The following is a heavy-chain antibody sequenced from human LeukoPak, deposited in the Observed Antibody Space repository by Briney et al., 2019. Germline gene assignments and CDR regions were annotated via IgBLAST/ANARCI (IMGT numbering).Heavy chain of an antibody. J-gene: IGHJ4*02. V-gene: IGHV4-38-2*02. D-gene: IGHD4-17*01. CDR1: GYSISSGYY. CDR2: IYYSGSS. CDR3: ARDKVGYGDYPCFDY. Sequence: SETLSLTCTVSGYSISSGYYWGWIRQPPGKGLEWIAYIYYSGSSYYNPSLKSRVTTSVDTSKNQFSLKLSSVTAADTAVYYCARDKVGYGDYPCFDYWGQGTLVTVSS.